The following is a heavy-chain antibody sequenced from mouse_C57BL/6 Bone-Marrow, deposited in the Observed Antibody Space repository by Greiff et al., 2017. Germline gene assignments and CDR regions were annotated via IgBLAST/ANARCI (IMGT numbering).Heavy chain of an antibody. CDR2: IYPRCGNT. CDR3: AREDPIYYDYDEAWFAY. CDR1: GYTFPSYG. V-gene: IGHV1-81*01. Sequence: QVQLQQSGAELARPGASVKLSCTASGYTFPSYGISWVKQRTGQGLELIVEIYPRCGNTYYHEKFQGKATLPADKSSSTAYMELRSLTSEDSAVYFCAREDPIYYDYDEAWFAYWGQGTLVTVSA. J-gene: IGHJ3*01. D-gene: IGHD2-4*01.